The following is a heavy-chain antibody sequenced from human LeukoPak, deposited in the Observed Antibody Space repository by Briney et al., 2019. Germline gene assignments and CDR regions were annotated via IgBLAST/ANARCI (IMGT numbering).Heavy chain of an antibody. CDR3: ARDPSGSYYPRVSGALDI. V-gene: IGHV3-21*01. CDR2: ISSISSYI. D-gene: IGHD1-26*01. J-gene: IGHJ3*02. CDR1: GFTFSSYS. Sequence: GGSLRLSCAASGFTFSSYSMNWVRQAPGKGLEWVSSISSISSYIYYADSVKGRFTISRDNAKDSLYLQMDSLRAEDTAVYYCARDPSGSYYPRVSGALDIWGQGTMVTVSS.